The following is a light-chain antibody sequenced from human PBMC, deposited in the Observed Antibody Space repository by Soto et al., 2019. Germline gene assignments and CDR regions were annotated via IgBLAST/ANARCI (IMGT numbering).Light chain of an antibody. J-gene: IGKJ4*01. CDR1: QSVSSSF. CDR2: GAS. CDR3: QQYGNSLT. Sequence: EIVLTQSPGTLSLSPGEGATLSCRASQSVSSSFLTWYQQKRGQAPRLLIYGASSRATGIPDRFSGSGSGTDFTLTISRLEPEDFAVYYCQQYGNSLTFGGGTKVEIK. V-gene: IGKV3-20*01.